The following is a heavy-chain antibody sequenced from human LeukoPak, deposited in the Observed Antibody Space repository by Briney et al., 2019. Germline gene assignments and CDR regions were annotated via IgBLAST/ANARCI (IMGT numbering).Heavy chain of an antibody. V-gene: IGHV1-69*05. CDR3: AINSSSAGSAFDY. Sequence: ASVKVSCKASGGTFSRYAISWVRQAPGQGLEWMGGIIPLFGTANYAQKFQGRVTITTDESTSTAYMELSSLRSEDTAVYYCAINSSSAGSAFDYWGQGTLVTVSS. CDR1: GGTFSRYA. CDR2: IIPLFGTA. J-gene: IGHJ4*02. D-gene: IGHD6-6*01.